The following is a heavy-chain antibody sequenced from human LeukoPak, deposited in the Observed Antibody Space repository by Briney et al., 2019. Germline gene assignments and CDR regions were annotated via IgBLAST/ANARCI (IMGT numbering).Heavy chain of an antibody. V-gene: IGHV3-23*01. Sequence: GGSLRLSCVVSGLTFSSYSLLWVRQAPGKGLDWVSGISASGGDTWYPDSVKGRFTISRDNSKNTLFLQMSSLRVEDTAMYYCAKDAAGPEYWAQGTLVTVSS. CDR1: GLTFSSYS. D-gene: IGHD6-13*01. CDR3: AKDAAGPEY. J-gene: IGHJ4*02. CDR2: ISASGGDT.